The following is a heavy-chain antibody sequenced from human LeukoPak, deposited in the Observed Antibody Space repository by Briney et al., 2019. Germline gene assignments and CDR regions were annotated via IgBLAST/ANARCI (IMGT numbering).Heavy chain of an antibody. J-gene: IGHJ4*01. CDR2: INHSGST. CDR3: ASLDGGGAADYFDY. CDR1: GGSFSGYY. V-gene: IGHV4-34*01. Sequence: SETLSLTCAVYGGSFSGYYWSWIRQPPGKGLEWIGEINHSGSTNYNPSLKSRVTISVDTSKDQFSLKLSSVTAADTAVYYCASLDGGGAADYFDYWGQGTLVTVSS. D-gene: IGHD3-16*01.